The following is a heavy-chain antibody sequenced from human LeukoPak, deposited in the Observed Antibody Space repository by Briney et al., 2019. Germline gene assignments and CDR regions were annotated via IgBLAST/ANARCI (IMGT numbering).Heavy chain of an antibody. CDR1: GFTFSSYW. CDR2: IKQDGSEK. J-gene: IGHJ5*02. Sequence: GGSLRLSCAASGFTFSSYWMSWVRQAPGKGLEWVANIKQDGSEKYYVDSVKGRFTISRDNAKNSPYLQMNSLRAEDTAVYYCAKEDYGGGKNWFDPWGQGTLVTVSS. CDR3: AKEDYGGGKNWFDP. D-gene: IGHD4-23*01. V-gene: IGHV3-7*01.